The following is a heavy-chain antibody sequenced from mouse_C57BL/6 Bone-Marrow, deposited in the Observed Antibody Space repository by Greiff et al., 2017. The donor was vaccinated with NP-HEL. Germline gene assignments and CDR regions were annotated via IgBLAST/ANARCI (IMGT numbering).Heavy chain of an antibody. J-gene: IGHJ4*01. Sequence: QVQLQQSGAELARPGASVKLSCKASGYTFTSYGISWVKQRPGQGLEWIGEIYPRSGNTYYNEKFKGKATLTADKSSSTAYMELRSLTSEDSAVYFCARVDYYAMDYWGQGTSATVSA. CDR2: IYPRSGNT. V-gene: IGHV1-81*01. CDR3: ARVDYYAMDY. D-gene: IGHD1-1*01. CDR1: GYTFTSYG.